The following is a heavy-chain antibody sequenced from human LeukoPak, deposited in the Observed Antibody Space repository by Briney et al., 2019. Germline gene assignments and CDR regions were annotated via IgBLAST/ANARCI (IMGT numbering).Heavy chain of an antibody. CDR2: IWYDGSNK. CDR3: AKASTAFDDYGDYHDY. V-gene: IGHV3-33*06. D-gene: IGHD4-17*01. J-gene: IGHJ4*02. CDR1: GFTFSSYG. Sequence: GRSLRLSCAASGFTFSSYGMHWVRQAPGKGLEWVAVIWYDGSNKYYADSVKGRFTISRDNSKNTLYLQMNSLRAEDTAVYYCAKASTAFDDYGDYHDYWGQGTLVTVPS.